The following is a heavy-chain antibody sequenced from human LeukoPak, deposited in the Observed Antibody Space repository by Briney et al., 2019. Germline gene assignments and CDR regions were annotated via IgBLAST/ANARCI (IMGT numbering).Heavy chain of an antibody. CDR1: GGTFSSYA. D-gene: IGHD3-10*01. CDR2: IIPIFGTA. CDR3: ARGRSRGVRKNYYYMDV. Sequence: GASVTVSCKASGGTFSSYAISWVRQAPGQGLEWMGGIIPIFGTANYAQKFQGRVTITTDESTSTAYMELSSLRSEDTAVYYCARGRSRGVRKNYYYMDVWGKGTTVTVSS. J-gene: IGHJ6*03. V-gene: IGHV1-69*05.